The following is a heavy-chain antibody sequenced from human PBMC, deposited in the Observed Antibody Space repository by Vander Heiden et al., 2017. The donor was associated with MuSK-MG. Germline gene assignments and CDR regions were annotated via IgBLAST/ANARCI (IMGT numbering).Heavy chain of an antibody. D-gene: IGHD6-19*01. Sequence: QVQLQESGPGLVKASETLSLTCTIPGGSLRSYHWNWIRQPAGKGPEWIGRIYDSGSTNYNPSLKSRVTMSVDTSKSQFSLKLSSVTAADTAAYYCAATGWYGAFDIWGQGTMVTVSS. CDR3: AATGWYGAFDI. CDR2: IYDSGST. V-gene: IGHV4-4*07. CDR1: GGSLRSYH. J-gene: IGHJ3*02.